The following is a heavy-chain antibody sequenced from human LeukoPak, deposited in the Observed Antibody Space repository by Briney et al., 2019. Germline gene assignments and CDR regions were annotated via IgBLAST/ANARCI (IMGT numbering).Heavy chain of an antibody. D-gene: IGHD2-21*02. CDR2: IRHDGSIK. J-gene: IGHJ4*02. CDR1: GFTFSTYA. CDR3: ARGDCSGDCYHPLYY. Sequence: GGSLRLSCAASGFTFSTYAMRWVRQAPGQGLDWVAFIRHDGSIKYYADSVKGRFTISRDNSKNTLYLQMNSLRTEDTAVYYCARGDCSGDCYHPLYYWGQGSLVTVSS. V-gene: IGHV3-30*02.